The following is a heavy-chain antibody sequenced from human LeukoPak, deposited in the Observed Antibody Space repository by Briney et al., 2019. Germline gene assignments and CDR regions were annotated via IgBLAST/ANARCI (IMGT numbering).Heavy chain of an antibody. V-gene: IGHV4-61*01. J-gene: IGHJ4*02. D-gene: IGHD5-24*01. Sequence: SETLSLTCAISGGSVSSASYYWSWIRLPPGKGLEWIGFIYYSGITNYNPSLKSRVTMSVDTSKNQFSLKLSSVTAADTAVYYCARGWGEMATIHFDYWGQGTLVTVSP. CDR1: GGSVSSASYY. CDR3: ARGWGEMATIHFDY. CDR2: IYYSGIT.